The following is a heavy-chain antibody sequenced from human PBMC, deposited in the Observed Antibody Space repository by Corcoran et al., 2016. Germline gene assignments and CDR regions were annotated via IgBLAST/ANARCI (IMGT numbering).Heavy chain of an antibody. Sequence: QVQLVQSGTELKKPGSSVKVSCKASGGTFSSYAIIWVGQAPGQGLEWMGGIIPIFGTTNYAQKFLGRVTINADESTSTAYMELSSLRSEDTAVDYCARDRKDFVGGWLAPMDVWGQGTTVTVSS. CDR3: ARDRKDFVGGWLAPMDV. CDR1: GGTFSSYA. D-gene: IGHD6-19*01. CDR2: IIPIFGTT. J-gene: IGHJ6*02. V-gene: IGHV1-69*01.